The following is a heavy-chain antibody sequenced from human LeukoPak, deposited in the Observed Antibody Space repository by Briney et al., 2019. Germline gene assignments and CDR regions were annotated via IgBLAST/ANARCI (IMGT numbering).Heavy chain of an antibody. J-gene: IGHJ5*02. D-gene: IGHD6-13*01. CDR3: ARDQAASGPVAAAVGDWFDP. CDR2: ISSSGSTI. V-gene: IGHV3-11*01. Sequence: GGSLRLSCAASGLTFSDYYMSWIRQAPGKGLEWVSYISSSGSTIYYADSVKGRFTISRDNAKNSLYLQMNSLRAEDTAVYYCARDQAASGPVAAAVGDWFDPWGQGTLVTVSS. CDR1: GLTFSDYY.